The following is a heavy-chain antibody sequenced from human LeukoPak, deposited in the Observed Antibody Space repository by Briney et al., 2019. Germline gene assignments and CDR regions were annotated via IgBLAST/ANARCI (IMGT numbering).Heavy chain of an antibody. CDR1: GFTFSSYA. Sequence: GGSLRLSCAASGFTFSSYAMSWVRQAPRKGLEWVSAISGSGGSTYYADSVKGRFTISRDNSKNTLYLQMNSLRAEDTAVYYCAKTGDDSSGFDYWGQGTLVTVSS. CDR3: AKTGDDSSGFDY. J-gene: IGHJ4*02. V-gene: IGHV3-23*01. CDR2: ISGSGGST. D-gene: IGHD3-22*01.